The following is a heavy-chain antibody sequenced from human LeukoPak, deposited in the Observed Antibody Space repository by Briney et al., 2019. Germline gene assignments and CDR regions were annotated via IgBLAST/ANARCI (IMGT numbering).Heavy chain of an antibody. Sequence: ASVKVSCKASGYTFTSYGISWVRQAPGQGLEWMGWISAYNGNTNYAQKLQGRVTMTTDTSTSTAYMELRSLRSDDTAVYYCARPSSSGWYHRPQSGHYFDYWGQGTLGTVSS. V-gene: IGHV1-18*01. D-gene: IGHD6-19*01. CDR1: GYTFTSYG. CDR2: ISAYNGNT. J-gene: IGHJ4*02. CDR3: ARPSSSGWYHRPQSGHYFDY.